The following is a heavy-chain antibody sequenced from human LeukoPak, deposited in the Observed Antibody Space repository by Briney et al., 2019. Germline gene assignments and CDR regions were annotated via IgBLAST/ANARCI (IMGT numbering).Heavy chain of an antibody. CDR1: GYSFSSYA. CDR3: AKGNYGDYRPYYFDY. D-gene: IGHD4-17*01. V-gene: IGHV3-23*01. Sequence: GESLKISCKGSGYSFSSYAMSWVRQAPGKGLEWVSAISGSGGSTYYADSVKGRFTISRDNSKNTLYLQMNSLRAEDTAVYYCAKGNYGDYRPYYFDYWGQGTLVTVSS. J-gene: IGHJ4*02. CDR2: ISGSGGST.